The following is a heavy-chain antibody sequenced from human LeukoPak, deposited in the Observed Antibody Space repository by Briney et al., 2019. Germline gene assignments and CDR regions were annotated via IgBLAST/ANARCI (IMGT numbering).Heavy chain of an antibody. CDR2: ISSSSSYI. J-gene: IGHJ5*02. D-gene: IGHD4-17*01. CDR3: ARAGGLYYGDYYA. Sequence: PGGSLRLSCAASGFTFSSYSMNWVRQAPGKGLEWVSSISSSSSYIYYADSVKGRFTISRDNAKNSLYLQMNSLRAEDTAVYYCARAGGLYYGDYYAWGQGTLVTVSS. CDR1: GFTFSSYS. V-gene: IGHV3-21*01.